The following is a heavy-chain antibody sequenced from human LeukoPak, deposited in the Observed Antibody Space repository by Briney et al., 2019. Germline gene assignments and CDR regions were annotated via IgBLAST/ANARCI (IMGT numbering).Heavy chain of an antibody. J-gene: IGHJ4*02. V-gene: IGHV3-23*01. CDR3: AKDPRGGYSGSWYFDY. Sequence: GGSLRLSCTASGFTFNNYVMSWVRQAPGKGVEWDSAISGGGDPTYYADSVKGRFTISRDNSKNTLYLQLNSLRAEDTAVYYCAKDPRGGYSGSWYFDYWGQGTLVTVSS. CDR1: GFTFNNYV. D-gene: IGHD1-26*01. CDR2: ISGGGDPT.